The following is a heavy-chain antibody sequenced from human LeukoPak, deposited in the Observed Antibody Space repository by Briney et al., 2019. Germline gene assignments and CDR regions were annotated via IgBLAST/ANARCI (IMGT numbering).Heavy chain of an antibody. CDR3: ARNVLWFGEFLLYYDY. V-gene: IGHV3-48*03. CDR1: GFTFSSYE. CDR2: ISSSGSTI. D-gene: IGHD3-10*01. Sequence: GGSLRLSCAASGFTFSSYEMNWVRQAPGKGLEWVSYISSSGSTIYYADSVKGRFTISRDNAKNSLYLQMNSLRAEDTAVYYCARNVLWFGEFLLYYDYWGQGTLVTVSS. J-gene: IGHJ4*02.